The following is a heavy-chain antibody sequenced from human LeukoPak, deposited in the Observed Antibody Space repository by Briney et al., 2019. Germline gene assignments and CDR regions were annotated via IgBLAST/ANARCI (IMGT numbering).Heavy chain of an antibody. CDR1: GGTFSSYA. CDR3: ARRGTGYWFDP. CDR2: IIPTLGIA. V-gene: IGHV1-69*04. Sequence: GASVKVSCKASGGTFSSYAISWVRQAPGQGLEWMGRIIPTLGIANYAQKFQGRVTITADKSTSTAYMELSSLRSEDTAVYYCARRGTGYWFDPWGQGTLVTVSS. D-gene: IGHD3-16*01. J-gene: IGHJ5*02.